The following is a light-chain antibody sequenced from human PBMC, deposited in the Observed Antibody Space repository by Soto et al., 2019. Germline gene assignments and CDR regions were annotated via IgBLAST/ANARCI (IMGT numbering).Light chain of an antibody. CDR3: QQSYSTRWT. CDR2: AAS. CDR1: QSISSY. Sequence: DIQMTQSPSSLSASVGDRVTITCRASQSISSYFNWYQQKPGKAPKLLIYAASSLQSGVPSRFSGSGSGTDFTLTISSLQPEDFATYYCQQSYSTRWTCGQGTKVEIK. J-gene: IGKJ1*01. V-gene: IGKV1-39*01.